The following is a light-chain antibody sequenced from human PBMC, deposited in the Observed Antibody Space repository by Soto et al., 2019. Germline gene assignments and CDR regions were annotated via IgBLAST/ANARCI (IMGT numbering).Light chain of an antibody. CDR1: QSISNW. Sequence: DIQMTQSPSTLSASVGDRVTITCRASQSISNWLAWYQQKPGKAPKVLIYDASTLESGVPSRFKGSGSGTEFTLTINSLQLDVFATYYCKHYNSYWWTFGQGTKVDIK. CDR2: DAS. V-gene: IGKV1-5*01. J-gene: IGKJ1*01. CDR3: KHYNSYWWT.